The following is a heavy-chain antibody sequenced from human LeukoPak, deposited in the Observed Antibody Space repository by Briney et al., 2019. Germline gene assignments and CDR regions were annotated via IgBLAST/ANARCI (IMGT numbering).Heavy chain of an antibody. D-gene: IGHD1-26*01. CDR2: IIPIFGTA. Sequence: ASVKVSCKASGGTFSSYAISWVGQAPGQGLEWMGGIIPIFGTANDAQKLQGRVTMTTDTSTITAYMELRSLRSDDTAVYYCARVAPVSGSRNFNYWGQGTLVTVSS. CDR3: ARVAPVSGSRNFNY. J-gene: IGHJ4*02. V-gene: IGHV1-69*05. CDR1: GGTFSSYA.